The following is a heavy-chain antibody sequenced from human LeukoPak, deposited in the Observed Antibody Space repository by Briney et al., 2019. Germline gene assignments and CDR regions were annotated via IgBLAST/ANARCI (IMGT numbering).Heavy chain of an antibody. CDR2: INHSGST. V-gene: IGHV4-34*01. CDR3: AGGRKAKARYSYGPGGWFDP. D-gene: IGHD5-18*01. J-gene: IGHJ5*02. Sequence: PSETLSLTCAVYGGSFSGYYWSWIRQPPGKGLEWIGEINHSGSTNYNPSLKSRVTISVDTSKNQFSLKLSSVTAADTAVYYCAGGRKAKARYSYGPGGWFDPWGQGTLVTVSS. CDR1: GGSFSGYY.